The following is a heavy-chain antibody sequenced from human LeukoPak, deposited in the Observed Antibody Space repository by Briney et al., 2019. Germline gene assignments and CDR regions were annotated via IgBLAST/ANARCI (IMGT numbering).Heavy chain of an antibody. J-gene: IGHJ4*02. CDR3: ARDPPQPRWFGELLDY. CDR1: GYTFTSYG. Sequence: ASVKVSCKASGYTFTSYGISWVRQAPGQGLEWMGWISAYNGNTNYAQKLQGRVTMTTDTSTSTAYMELRSLRSDDTAVYYCARDPPQPRWFGELLDYWGQGTLVTVSS. V-gene: IGHV1-18*01. D-gene: IGHD3-10*01. CDR2: ISAYNGNT.